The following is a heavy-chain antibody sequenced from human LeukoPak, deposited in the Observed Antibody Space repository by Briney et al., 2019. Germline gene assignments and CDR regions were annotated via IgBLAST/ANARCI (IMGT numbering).Heavy chain of an antibody. CDR2: INHSGST. J-gene: IGHJ4*02. V-gene: IGHV4-34*01. Sequence: SETLSLTCAVYGGSFSGYYWSWIRQPPGKGLEWIGEINHSGSTNYNPSLKSRVTISVDTSKNQFSLKLGSVTAADTAVYYCARGPGSSSWPTNHDYWGQGTLVTVSS. CDR1: GGSFSGYY. D-gene: IGHD6-13*01. CDR3: ARGPGSSSWPTNHDY.